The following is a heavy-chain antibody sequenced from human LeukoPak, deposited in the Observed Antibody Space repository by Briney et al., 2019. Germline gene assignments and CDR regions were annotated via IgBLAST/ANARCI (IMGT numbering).Heavy chain of an antibody. Sequence: PGGSLRLTCAASGFTSIRYWMHWVRQVPGKGLVWVARIKGDESYTFYADSVKGRFTISRDNAKNTLYLQMNSLRAEDTAVYYCASQADSAYGDYNWGQGTLVTVSS. CDR3: ASQADSAYGDYN. D-gene: IGHD4-17*01. CDR2: IKGDESYT. CDR1: GFTSIRYW. V-gene: IGHV3-74*01. J-gene: IGHJ4*02.